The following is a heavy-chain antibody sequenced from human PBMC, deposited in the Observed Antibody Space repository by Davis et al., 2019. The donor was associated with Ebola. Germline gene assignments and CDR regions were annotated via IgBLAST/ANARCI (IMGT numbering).Heavy chain of an antibody. V-gene: IGHV1-46*01. D-gene: IGHD2-21*01. CDR3: ARDPRRVNGYYYYYGMDV. CDR2: INPSGGST. CDR1: GYTFTGYY. Sequence: ASVKVSCKASGYTFTGYYMHWVRQAPGQGLEWMGIINPSGGSTSYAQKFQGRVTMTRDTSTSTVYMELSSLRSEDTAVYYCARDPRRVNGYYYYYGMDVWGQGTTVTVSS. J-gene: IGHJ6*02.